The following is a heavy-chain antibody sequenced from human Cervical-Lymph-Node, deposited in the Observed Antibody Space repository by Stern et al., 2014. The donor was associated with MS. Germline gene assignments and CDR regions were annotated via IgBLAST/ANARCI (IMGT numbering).Heavy chain of an antibody. D-gene: IGHD1-20*01. CDR2: LYWDDDK. CDR1: GFSLINVGVG. V-gene: IGHV2-5*02. CDR3: VHSPITGNGLNFDY. J-gene: IGHJ4*02. Sequence: ITLKESGPTLVKPTQTLTLTCTFSGFSLINVGVGVGWIRQPPGKALEWLALLYWDDDKRYSPSLSKRLTITKDTSKNHVVLTMTNMEPVDTGTYYCVHSPITGNGLNFDYWGQGTLVTVSS.